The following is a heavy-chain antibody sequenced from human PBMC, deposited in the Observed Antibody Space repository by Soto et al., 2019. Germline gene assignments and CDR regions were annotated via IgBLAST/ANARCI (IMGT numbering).Heavy chain of an antibody. CDR1: GFTFTSSA. J-gene: IGHJ4*02. V-gene: IGHV1-58*01. Sequence: GASVKVSCKASGFTFTSSAVQWVRQARGQRLEWIGWIVAYSGNTNYAQKFQDRVTMTTDMSTSTAYMELRSLRSDDTAVYYCARVGFERYCSSTSCCFDYWGQGTLVTVSS. CDR2: IVAYSGNT. D-gene: IGHD2-2*01. CDR3: ARVGFERYCSSTSCCFDY.